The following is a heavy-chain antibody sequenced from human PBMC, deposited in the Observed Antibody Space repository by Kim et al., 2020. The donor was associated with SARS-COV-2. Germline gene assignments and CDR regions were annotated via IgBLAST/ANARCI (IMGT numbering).Heavy chain of an antibody. Sequence: ASVKVSCKASGYTFTSYYMHWVRQAPGQGLEWMGIINPSGGSTSYAQKFQGGVTMTRDTSTSTVYMELSSLRSEHTAVYYCARASGITMIVVVTAYGMDVWGQGTTVTVSS. CDR3: ARASGITMIVVVTAYGMDV. CDR2: INPSGGST. J-gene: IGHJ6*02. D-gene: IGHD3-22*01. CDR1: GYTFTSYY. V-gene: IGHV1-46*01.